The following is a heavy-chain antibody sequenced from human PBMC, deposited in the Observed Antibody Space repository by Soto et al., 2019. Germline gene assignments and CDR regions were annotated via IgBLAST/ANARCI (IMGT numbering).Heavy chain of an antibody. CDR1: GGFIGSGSSY. CDR3: ARHERSSSFRNNWFDP. CDR2: IYYSGSS. V-gene: IGHV4-39*01. Sequence: SETLSLTCTVSGGFIGSGSSYWGWIRQPPGKGLEWIGSIYYSGSSYYNPSLRSRVTISVDTSKNQFSLKLSSVTAADTAVYYCARHERSSSFRNNWFDPWGQGTLVTVSS. J-gene: IGHJ5*02. D-gene: IGHD6-13*01.